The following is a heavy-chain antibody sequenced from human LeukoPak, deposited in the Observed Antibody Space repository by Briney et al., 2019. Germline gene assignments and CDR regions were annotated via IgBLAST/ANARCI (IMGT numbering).Heavy chain of an antibody. CDR3: ARDYNRGIPSSGWFDP. D-gene: IGHD1-14*01. Sequence: GGSLRLSCAASGFTFGSYAMHWVRQAPGKGLEWVAVISYDGSNKYYADSVKGRFTISRDNSKNTPYLQMNSLRAEDTAVYYCARDYNRGIPSSGWFDPWGQGTLVTVSS. CDR2: ISYDGSNK. J-gene: IGHJ5*02. V-gene: IGHV3-30*01. CDR1: GFTFGSYA.